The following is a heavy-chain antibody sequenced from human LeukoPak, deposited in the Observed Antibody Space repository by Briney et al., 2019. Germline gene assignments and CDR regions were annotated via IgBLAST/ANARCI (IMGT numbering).Heavy chain of an antibody. CDR3: ARHPFDY. CDR2: IYYSVST. Sequence: SETLSLTCTVSGYSISSGYYWGWIRQPPGKGLEWIGSIYYSVSTNYNPSLKSRVTISVDTSKNHFSLKLSSVTAADTAVYYCARHPFDYWGQGTLVTVSS. J-gene: IGHJ4*02. CDR1: GYSISSGYY. V-gene: IGHV4-38-2*02.